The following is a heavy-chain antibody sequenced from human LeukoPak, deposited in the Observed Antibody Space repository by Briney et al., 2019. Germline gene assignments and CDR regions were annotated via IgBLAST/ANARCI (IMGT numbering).Heavy chain of an antibody. CDR1: GFTFSSYS. CDR2: ISSSSDTI. V-gene: IGHV3-21*04. CDR3: AKDLWFDP. Sequence: GGSLRLSCAASGFTFSSYSMDWVRQAPGKGLEWVSSISSSSDTINYADSVKGRFTIPRDNSKNTLYLQMNSLRAEDTAVYYCAKDLWFDPWGQGTLVTVSS. J-gene: IGHJ5*02.